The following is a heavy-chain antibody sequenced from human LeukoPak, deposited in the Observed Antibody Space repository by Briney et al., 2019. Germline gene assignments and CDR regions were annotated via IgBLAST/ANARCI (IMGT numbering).Heavy chain of an antibody. CDR3: ARDQYSSGWYEGDY. CDR1: GGSISSYS. D-gene: IGHD6-19*01. CDR2: IYTSGST. Sequence: PSETLSLTCTVSGGSISSYSWSWIRQPAGKGLEWIGRIYTSGSTNYNPSLKSRVTMSVDTSKNQFSLKLSSVTAADTAVYYCARDQYSSGWYEGDYWGQGTLVTVSS. J-gene: IGHJ4*02. V-gene: IGHV4-4*07.